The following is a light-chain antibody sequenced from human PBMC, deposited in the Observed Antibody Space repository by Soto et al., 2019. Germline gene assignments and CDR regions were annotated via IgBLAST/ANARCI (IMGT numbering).Light chain of an antibody. V-gene: IGKV3-11*01. J-gene: IGKJ4*01. CDR1: HSVRSH. Sequence: EIVLTQSPATLFLSPGERATLSCRASHSVRSHLAWYQQKPGKTPRVVIYDASTRAPGIPARFSGSGSGTDFTLTISSLEPEDIAVYYCQQRSDWPLTFGGGTKVEIK. CDR3: QQRSDWPLT. CDR2: DAS.